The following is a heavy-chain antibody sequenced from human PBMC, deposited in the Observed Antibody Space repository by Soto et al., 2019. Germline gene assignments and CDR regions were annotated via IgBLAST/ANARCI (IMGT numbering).Heavy chain of an antibody. D-gene: IGHD2-15*01. CDR1: GFSFSSYT. Sequence: GALRLSCTASGFSFSSYTMNWVRQAPGKGLQWVASITNRGTHTYSADSVKGRFTISRDNDKNSLYLQMNNLRAEDTATYYCARAHEVAWFDSWGLGTLVTVSS. CDR2: ITNRGTHT. J-gene: IGHJ5*01. CDR3: ARAHEVAWFDS. V-gene: IGHV3-21*06.